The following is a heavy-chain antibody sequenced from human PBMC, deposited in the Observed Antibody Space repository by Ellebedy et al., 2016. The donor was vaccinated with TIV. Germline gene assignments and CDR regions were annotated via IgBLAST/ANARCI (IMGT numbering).Heavy chain of an antibody. J-gene: IGHJ3*01. Sequence: PGGSLRLSCAPSGFTFTDFYMAWIPQAPGKGLEWVSHIGESGRNTIYADSVKGRFTISRDNAKNSLFLQMNTFRADETAVYYCAKEIRTGSGAGFDVWGQGTMVTVSS. CDR3: AKEIRTGSGAGFDV. V-gene: IGHV3-11*01. D-gene: IGHD1-26*01. CDR1: GFTFTDFY. CDR2: IGESGRNT.